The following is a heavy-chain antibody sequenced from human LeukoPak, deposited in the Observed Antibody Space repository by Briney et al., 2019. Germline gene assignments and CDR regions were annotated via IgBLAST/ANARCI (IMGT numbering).Heavy chain of an antibody. CDR3: ASLNSKNYGSSWYHYYYYYMDV. CDR1: GGSISSSSYY. Sequence: SETLSLTCTVSGGSISSSSYYWGWIRQPPGKGLEWIGSIYYSGSTYYNPSLKSRVTISVDTSKNQFSLKLSSVTAVDTAVYYCASLNSKNYGSSWYHYYYYYMDVWGKGTTVTISS. V-gene: IGHV4-39*01. J-gene: IGHJ6*03. D-gene: IGHD6-13*01. CDR2: IYYSGST.